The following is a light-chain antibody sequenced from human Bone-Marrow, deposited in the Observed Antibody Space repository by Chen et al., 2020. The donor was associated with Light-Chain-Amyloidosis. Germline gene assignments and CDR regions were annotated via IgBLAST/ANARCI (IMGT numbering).Light chain of an antibody. CDR3: ATWDSSLTVWM. CDR2: ENN. CDR1: NSNIGINY. J-gene: IGLJ3*02. Sequence: QSVLTQPPSVSAAPGQKVTISSSGSNSNIGINYVSWYQQLPGTSPKLLIYENNQRPSEIPDRFSGSKSGTSATLGVAGLQTGDDADYYCATWDSSLTVWMFGGGTKLTVL. V-gene: IGLV1-51*02.